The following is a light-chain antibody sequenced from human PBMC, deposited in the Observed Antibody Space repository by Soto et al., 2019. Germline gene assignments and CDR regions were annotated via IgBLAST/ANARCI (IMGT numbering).Light chain of an antibody. Sequence: QSLLHQPAPVSVSPGQLITLSCTGTSSLDGGYHCDSSYQLHPGIAAKRMVYEASYRPSGVSSRFPGSTSANTASPTISGLKAEDEADYYSSSTASSTAYVFGTGTKVTVL. CDR2: EAS. CDR3: SSTASSTAYV. CDR1: SSLDGGYHC. V-gene: IGLV2-14*01. J-gene: IGLJ1*01.